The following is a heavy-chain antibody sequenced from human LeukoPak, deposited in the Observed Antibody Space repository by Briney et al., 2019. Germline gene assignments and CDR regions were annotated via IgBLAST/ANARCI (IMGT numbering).Heavy chain of an antibody. D-gene: IGHD2-2*01. V-gene: IGHV3-64*01. CDR1: GFTFSSYA. CDR3: SRDQGYQLLLY. J-gene: IGHJ4*02. CDR2: ISSNGGST. Sequence: GGSLRLSCAASGFTFSSYAMHWVRQAPGKGLEYVSAISSNGGSTYYANSVKGRLTISRDNSKNTLYLQMGSLRAEDMAVYFCSRDQGYQLLLYWGQGTLVTVSS.